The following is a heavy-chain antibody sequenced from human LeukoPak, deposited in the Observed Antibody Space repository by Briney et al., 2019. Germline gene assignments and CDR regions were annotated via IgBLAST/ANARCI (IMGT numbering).Heavy chain of an antibody. CDR2: IYYSGST. D-gene: IGHD3-16*01. Sequence: PSQTLSLTCTVSGGSISSGDYYWSWIRQPPRKGLEWIGYIYYSGSTYYNPSLKSRVTISVDASKNQFSLKLNSVTAADTAVYYCARGPSNPWGFLDYWGQGTLVTVSS. CDR1: GGSISSGDYY. CDR3: ARGPSNPWGFLDY. V-gene: IGHV4-30-4*01. J-gene: IGHJ4*02.